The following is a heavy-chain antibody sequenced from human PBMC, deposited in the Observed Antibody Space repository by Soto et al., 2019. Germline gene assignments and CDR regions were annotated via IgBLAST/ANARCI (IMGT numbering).Heavy chain of an antibody. CDR2: ISAYNGNT. V-gene: IGHV1-18*01. Sequence: GAPVKLTCKASGYTFTSYGISWVRQATGQGLEWMGWISAYNGNTKYSQKFQGRVTITRDTSASTAYMELSSLRSEDTAVYYCARVQAVPGSYNYHVLDVWGQGTTVTVFS. J-gene: IGHJ6*02. D-gene: IGHD6-19*01. CDR3: ARVQAVPGSYNYHVLDV. CDR1: GYTFTSYG.